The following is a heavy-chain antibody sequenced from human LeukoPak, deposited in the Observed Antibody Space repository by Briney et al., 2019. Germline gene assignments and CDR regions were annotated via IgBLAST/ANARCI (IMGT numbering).Heavy chain of an antibody. Sequence: SETLSLTCAVYGGSFSGYYWSWIRQPPGKGLEWIGEINHSGSTNYNPSLKSRVTISVDTSKNQFSLKLSSVTAADTAVYNCARAFKEYQLLSSYYYYGMDVWGQGTTVTVSS. D-gene: IGHD2-2*01. CDR1: GGSFSGYY. J-gene: IGHJ6*02. CDR2: INHSGST. CDR3: ARAFKEYQLLSSYYYYGMDV. V-gene: IGHV4-34*01.